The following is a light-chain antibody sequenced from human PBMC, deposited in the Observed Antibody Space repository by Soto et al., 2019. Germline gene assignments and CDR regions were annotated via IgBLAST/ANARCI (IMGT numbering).Light chain of an antibody. CDR2: DAS. CDR3: QQYNSYQCT. V-gene: IGKV1-5*01. CDR1: QGISSW. J-gene: IGKJ2*02. Sequence: DIQMTQSPSTLSASVGDRVTITCRASQGISSWLAWYQQKPGKAPKFLIYDASSLESGVPSRFSGSGSGTEFTLTISSLQPDDFATYYCQQYNSYQCTFGQGTKLEIK.